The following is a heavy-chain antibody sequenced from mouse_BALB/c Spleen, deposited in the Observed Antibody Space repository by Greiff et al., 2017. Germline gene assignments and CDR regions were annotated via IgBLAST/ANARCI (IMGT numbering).Heavy chain of an antibody. V-gene: IGHV1-31*01. J-gene: IGHJ2*01. D-gene: IGHD1-1*01. CDR2: IYPYNGVS. CDR1: GYSFTGYY. Sequence: VQLQQSGPELVKPGASVKISCKASGYSFTGYYMHWVKQSHGNSLDWIGYIYPYNGVSSYNQKFKGKATLTADKSSSTAYMQLSSLTSENSAVYFCARVGDGPYYFDYWGQGTTLTVSS. CDR3: ARVGDGPYYFDY.